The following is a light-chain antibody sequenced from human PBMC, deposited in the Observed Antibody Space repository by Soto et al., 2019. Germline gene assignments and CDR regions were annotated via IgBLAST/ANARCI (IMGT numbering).Light chain of an antibody. CDR2: SAS. Sequence: EIVVTQSPGTLSLSPGERATLSCRASQSVDSIYIAWYQQKPGQPPRLLIYSASSWATGVPARFSGSGSGTDFTLTISRLEPEDSAVYYCQQYGSSPYTFGQGTKLEIK. V-gene: IGKV3-20*01. J-gene: IGKJ2*01. CDR1: QSVDSIY. CDR3: QQYGSSPYT.